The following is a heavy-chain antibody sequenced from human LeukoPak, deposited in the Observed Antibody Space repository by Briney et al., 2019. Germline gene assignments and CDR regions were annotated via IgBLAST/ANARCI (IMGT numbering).Heavy chain of an antibody. Sequence: SETLSLTCTVSGGSISSGDYYRTWIRQPPGKGLEWIGYIYYSGSTYSNPSLRSRVTISVDTSKNQFSLKLTSVTAADTAVYYCARGWKLRFLEWLPSFDYWGQGTLVTVSS. D-gene: IGHD3-3*01. CDR2: IYYSGST. J-gene: IGHJ4*02. CDR3: ARGWKLRFLEWLPSFDY. CDR1: GGSISSGDYY. V-gene: IGHV4-30-4*08.